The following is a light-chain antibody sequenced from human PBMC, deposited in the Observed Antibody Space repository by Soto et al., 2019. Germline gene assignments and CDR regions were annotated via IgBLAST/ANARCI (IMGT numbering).Light chain of an antibody. CDR3: CSYAGSSTFEV. Sequence: QSVLTQPASVSGSPGQSIAISCTGTSSDDGSYNLVSWYQQHPGKAPKLMIYEGSKRPSGVSNRFSGSKSGNTASLTISGLQAEDEADYYCCSYAGSSTFEVFGTGPKLTVL. CDR1: SSDDGSYNL. V-gene: IGLV2-23*03. CDR2: EGS. J-gene: IGLJ1*01.